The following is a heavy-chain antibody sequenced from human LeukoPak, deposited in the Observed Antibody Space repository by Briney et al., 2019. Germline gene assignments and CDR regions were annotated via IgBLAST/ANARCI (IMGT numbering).Heavy chain of an antibody. J-gene: IGHJ4*02. CDR3: ARDLGAIKGGCDS. Sequence: PWETLSLTCTVSGGSISSNDYYWGWIGPPPGKGLDWIGSIYYSGRTYFNPSLQRRASVSVDTSKNQFSLNLSSVPATDTAVYFCARDLGAIKGGCDSWGQGTLDTVPS. CDR1: GGSISSNDYY. D-gene: IGHD1-26*01. V-gene: IGHV4-39*02. CDR2: IYYSGRT.